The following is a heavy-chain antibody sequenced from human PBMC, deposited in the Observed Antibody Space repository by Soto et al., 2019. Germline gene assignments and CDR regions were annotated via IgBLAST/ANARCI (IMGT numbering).Heavy chain of an antibody. Sequence: GESLKISCKGSGYSFTSYWIGWVRQMPGKGLEWMGIIYPGDSDTTYSPSFQGQVTISADKSISTAYLQWSSLKASDTAMYYCARRLRTHMAPLNAAFDIWGQGTMVTV. V-gene: IGHV5-51*01. CDR3: ARRLRTHMAPLNAAFDI. CDR2: IYPGDSDT. CDR1: GYSFTSYW. J-gene: IGHJ3*02. D-gene: IGHD2-21*01.